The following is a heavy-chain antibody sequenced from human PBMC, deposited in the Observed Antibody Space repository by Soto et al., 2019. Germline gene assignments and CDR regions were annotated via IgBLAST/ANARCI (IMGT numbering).Heavy chain of an antibody. J-gene: IGHJ4*03. CDR3: ARGSYDFVWRSRRPTYPFDF. CDR2: IYYSGST. V-gene: IGHV4-59*01. Sequence: PPQTLSLTCTGSGGSISSYYWRWSRQPPGKGLEWIGYIYYSGSTNYNPSLKSRVTISVDTSKNQFSLKLSSVTAADTAVYYCARGSYDFVWRSRRPTYPFDFRGKTTMLT. CDR1: GGSISSYY. D-gene: IGHD3-16*01.